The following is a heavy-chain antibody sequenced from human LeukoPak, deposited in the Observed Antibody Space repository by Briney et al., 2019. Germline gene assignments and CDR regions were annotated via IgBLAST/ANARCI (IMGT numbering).Heavy chain of an antibody. J-gene: IGHJ2*01. V-gene: IGHV3-21*01. CDR1: GFTFSTYS. CDR3: ARGVGYFDL. CDR2: ISSSSSYI. Sequence: GGSLRLSCVDSGFTFSTYSMNWVRQAPGKGLEWVSSISSSSSYIYYGDSVKGRFTISRDNAKNSLYLQMNSLRAEDTAVYYCARGVGYFDLWGRGTLVTVSS.